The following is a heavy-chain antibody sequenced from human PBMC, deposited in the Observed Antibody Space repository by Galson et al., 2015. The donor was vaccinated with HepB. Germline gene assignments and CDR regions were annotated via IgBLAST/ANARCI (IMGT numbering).Heavy chain of an antibody. CDR1: GFTFSRYT. Sequence: SLRLSCAASGFTFSRYTMNWVRQAPGKGLESVSYISSNGNTIYDADTVKGRLIISRDNAQNSLYLQMNSLRDEDTAVYYCARVHFGFGSISGYWYFDLWGGGTLVTVSS. CDR3: ARVHFGFGSISGYWYFDL. D-gene: IGHD3-10*01. V-gene: IGHV3-48*02. J-gene: IGHJ2*01. CDR2: ISSNGNTI.